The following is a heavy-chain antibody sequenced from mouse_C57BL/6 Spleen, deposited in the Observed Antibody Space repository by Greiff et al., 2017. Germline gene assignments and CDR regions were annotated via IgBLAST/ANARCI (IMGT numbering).Heavy chain of an antibody. J-gene: IGHJ4*01. CDR2: IDPSDSYT. CDR3: ARSGYYGNPYAMDY. Sequence: QVQLQQPGAELVMPGASVKLSCKASGYTFTSYWMHWVKQRPGQGLEWIGEIDPSDSYTNYNQKFKGKSTLTVDKSSSTAYMQLSSLTSEDSAVYYCARSGYYGNPYAMDYWGQGTSVTVSS. D-gene: IGHD2-1*01. V-gene: IGHV1-69*01. CDR1: GYTFTSYW.